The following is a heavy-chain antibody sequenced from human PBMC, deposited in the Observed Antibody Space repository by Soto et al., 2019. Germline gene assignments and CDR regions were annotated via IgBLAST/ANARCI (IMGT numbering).Heavy chain of an antibody. J-gene: IGHJ3*02. CDR3: AKNGWYSADI. CDR2: IFHSETT. Sequence: QMRLQASGPGLVKPSGTLSLACAVSGASVSSDNWWSWVRQPPGKGLEWIGEIFHSETTNYNPSLKSRATISVDKSKNQVSLTLTSVTAADTAVYYCAKNGWYSADIWGQGTMVTVSS. D-gene: IGHD6-19*01. V-gene: IGHV4-4*02. CDR1: GASVSSDNW.